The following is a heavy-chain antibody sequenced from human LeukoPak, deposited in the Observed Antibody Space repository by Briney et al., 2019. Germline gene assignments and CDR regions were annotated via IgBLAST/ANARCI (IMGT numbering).Heavy chain of an antibody. J-gene: IGHJ5*02. D-gene: IGHD3-10*01. V-gene: IGHV5-51*01. CDR2: IYPGDSNT. Sequence: PGESLKISCKGSEYSFTSYWIGWVRQMPGKGLEWMGIIYPGDSNTRYSPSFQGQVTISADKSISTAYLQWSSLKASDTAMYYCARPTMVREVIRWFDPWGQGTLVTVSS. CDR3: ARPTMVREVIRWFDP. CDR1: EYSFTSYW.